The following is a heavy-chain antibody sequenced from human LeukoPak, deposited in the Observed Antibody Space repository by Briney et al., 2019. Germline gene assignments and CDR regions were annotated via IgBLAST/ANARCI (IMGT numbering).Heavy chain of an antibody. CDR1: GYTFTSYD. Sequence: VASVKVSCKASGYTFTSYDINWVRQATGQGLEWMGWMNPNSGNTGYAQKFQGRVTMTRNTSISTAYMELSGLRSEDTAVYYCAGGSGSYRYYYYGMDVWGKGTTVTVSS. CDR3: AGGSGSYRYYYYGMDV. CDR2: MNPNSGNT. V-gene: IGHV1-8*01. D-gene: IGHD3-10*01. J-gene: IGHJ6*04.